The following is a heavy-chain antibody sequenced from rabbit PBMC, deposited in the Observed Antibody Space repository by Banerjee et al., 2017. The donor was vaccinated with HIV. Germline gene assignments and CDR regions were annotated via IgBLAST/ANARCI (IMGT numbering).Heavy chain of an antibody. CDR1: GFSFSSSYY. CDR2: IYAGSSGST. J-gene: IGHJ4*01. Sequence: QEQLEESGGDLVKPEGSLTLTCTASGFSFSSSYYMCWVRQAPGKGLEWIACIYAGSSGSTYYASWAKGRFTISKPSSTTVTLQMTSLTAADTATYFCARDLAGVVGWNLNLWGPGTLVTV. V-gene: IGHV1S45*01. D-gene: IGHD4-1*01. CDR3: ARDLAGVVGWNLNL.